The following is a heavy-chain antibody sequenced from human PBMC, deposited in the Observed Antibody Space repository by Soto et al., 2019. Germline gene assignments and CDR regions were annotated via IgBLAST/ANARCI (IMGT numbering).Heavy chain of an antibody. CDR3: AGKQQLDAFDI. CDR2: IYPGDSDT. J-gene: IGHJ3*02. CDR1: GYSFTSYW. Sequence: GESLKISCKRSGYSFTSYWIGWVRQMPGKGLEWMGIIYPGDSDTRYSPSFQGQVTISADRSISTAYLQWSSLKASDTAMYYCAGKQQLDAFDIWGQGTMVTVSS. V-gene: IGHV5-51*01. D-gene: IGHD6-13*01.